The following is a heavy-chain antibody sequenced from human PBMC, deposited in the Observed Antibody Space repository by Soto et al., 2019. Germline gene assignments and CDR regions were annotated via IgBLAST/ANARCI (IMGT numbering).Heavy chain of an antibody. Sequence: QVQLQESGPGLVRPSQTLSLTCTVSGGSISSDHYHWTWIRQTPGKGLEWIGYIHYSGSVYYNPSLQRRVTMSVDTSKNLFSLKLSSVTAADTAVYFCVREDDGGDRDYYGLDVWGQGTTVTVSS. CDR3: VREDDGGDRDYYGLDV. V-gene: IGHV4-30-4*01. CDR1: GGSISSDHYH. J-gene: IGHJ6*02. D-gene: IGHD4-17*01. CDR2: IHYSGSV.